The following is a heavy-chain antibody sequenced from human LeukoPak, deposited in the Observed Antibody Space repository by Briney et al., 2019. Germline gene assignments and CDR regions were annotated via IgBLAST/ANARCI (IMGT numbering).Heavy chain of an antibody. CDR3: ARRFLLSYYYYMDV. J-gene: IGHJ6*03. CDR1: GFTFSSYG. V-gene: IGHV3-30*02. Sequence: SGGSLRLSCAASGFTFSSYGMHWVRQAPGKGLEWVAFIRYDGSNKYYADSVKGRFTISRDNSKNTLYLQMNSLRAEDTAVYYCARRFLLSYYYYMDVWGKGTTVTVSS. D-gene: IGHD3-3*01. CDR2: IRYDGSNK.